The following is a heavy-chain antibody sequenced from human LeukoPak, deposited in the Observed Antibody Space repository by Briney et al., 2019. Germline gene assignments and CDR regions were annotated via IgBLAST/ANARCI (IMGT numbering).Heavy chain of an antibody. CDR2: IYYSGTT. J-gene: IGHJ4*02. CDR1: GDTIRTSVHF. V-gene: IGHV4-39*07. CDR3: ARDGQGGTDY. Sequence: PSETLSLTCSVSGDTIRTSVHFWAWIRQPPGKGLEWIGNIYYSGTTYYNPSLKSRVTISVDTSINQFSLKMTSLTAADTAFYHCARDGQGGTDYWGQGILVTVSS.